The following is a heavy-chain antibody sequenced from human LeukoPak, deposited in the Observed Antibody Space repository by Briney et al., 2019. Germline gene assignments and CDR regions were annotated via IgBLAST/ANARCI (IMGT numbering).Heavy chain of an antibody. J-gene: IGHJ6*02. V-gene: IGHV5-10-1*01. CDR3: ARWRGSSSWLARYYYYGMDV. Sequence: GESLKISCKGSGYSFTSYWISWVRQMPGKGLEWMGRIDPSDSYTNYSPSFQGHVTSSADKAISTAYLRWSSLKASDTAMYYCARWRGSSSWLARYYYYGMDVWGQGTTVTVSS. D-gene: IGHD6-13*01. CDR1: GYSFTSYW. CDR2: IDPSDSYT.